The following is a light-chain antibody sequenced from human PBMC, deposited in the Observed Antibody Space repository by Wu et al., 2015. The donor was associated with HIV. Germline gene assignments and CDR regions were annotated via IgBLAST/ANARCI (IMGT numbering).Light chain of an antibody. CDR3: QQSYGTPXT. Sequence: DIQMTQSPSSLSASVGDSVTITCRAVQRINSDLNWYQQKPGKAHTLLIYGASTLKSGVPSRFSGAGSGTEFTLAIDKLEPEDFATYYCQQSYGTPXTFGGGTKVEIK. J-gene: IGKJ4*01. V-gene: IGKV1-39*01. CDR2: GAS. CDR1: QRINSD.